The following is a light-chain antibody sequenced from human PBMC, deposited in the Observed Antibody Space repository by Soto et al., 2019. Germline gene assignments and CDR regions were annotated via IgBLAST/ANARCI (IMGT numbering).Light chain of an antibody. CDR3: QQYNNWPTIT. Sequence: EIVLTQSPATLSLSPGERATLSCRASQSVSYYLAWYQQKPGQAPRLLIYDASNRATGIPARFSGSGSGTDFTLTISRLEPEDFAVYYCQQYNNWPTITFGQGTRLEI. CDR2: DAS. V-gene: IGKV3-11*01. CDR1: QSVSYY. J-gene: IGKJ5*01.